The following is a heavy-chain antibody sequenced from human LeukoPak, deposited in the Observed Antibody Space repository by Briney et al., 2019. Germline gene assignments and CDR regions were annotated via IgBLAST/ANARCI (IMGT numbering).Heavy chain of an antibody. CDR2: ISWNSGSI. Sequence: GGSLRLSCAASGFTFDDYAMHWVRQAPGKGLEWVSGISWNSGSIGYADSVKGRFTISRDNAKNSLYLQMNSLRAEDTALYYYAKMGYGDYVYDYWGQGTLVTVSS. V-gene: IGHV3-9*01. CDR1: GFTFDDYA. J-gene: IGHJ4*02. D-gene: IGHD4-17*01. CDR3: AKMGYGDYVYDY.